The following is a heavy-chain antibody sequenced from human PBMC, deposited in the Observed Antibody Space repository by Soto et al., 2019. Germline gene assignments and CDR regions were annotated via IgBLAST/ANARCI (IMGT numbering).Heavy chain of an antibody. CDR2: ISAYNGNT. CDR1: GYTFTSYG. D-gene: IGHD3-22*01. J-gene: IGHJ6*02. V-gene: IGHV1-18*01. CDR3: AVLTYYYDSSGYMYYYYGMDV. Sequence: QVQLVQSGAEVKKPGASVKVSCKASGYTFTSYGISWVRQAPGQGLEWMGWISAYNGNTNYAQKLQGRVTMTTDTSTSTAYMELRSLRSDDTAVDYCAVLTYYYDSSGYMYYYYGMDVWGQGTTVTVSS.